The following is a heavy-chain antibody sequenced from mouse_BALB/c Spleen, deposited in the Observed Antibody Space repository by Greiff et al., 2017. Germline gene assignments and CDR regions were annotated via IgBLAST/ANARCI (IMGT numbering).Heavy chain of an antibody. V-gene: IGHV14-1*02. D-gene: IGHD1-1*01. CDR1: GFNIKDYY. Sequence: EVKLMESGAELVRPGALVKLSCKASGFNIKDYYMHWVKQRPEQGLEWIGWIDPENGNTIYDPKFQGKASITADTSSNTAYLQLSSLTSEDTAVYYCAFTTVPHCMGYWGQGTSVTVSS. CDR3: AFTTVPHCMGY. J-gene: IGHJ4*01. CDR2: IDPENGNT.